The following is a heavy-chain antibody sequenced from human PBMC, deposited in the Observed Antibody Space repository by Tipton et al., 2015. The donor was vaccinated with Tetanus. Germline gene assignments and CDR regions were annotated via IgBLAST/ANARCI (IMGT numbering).Heavy chain of an antibody. CDR3: ARGGDYYGSGSYSRFDP. J-gene: IGHJ5*02. CDR1: GYSIISGYY. V-gene: IGHV4-38-2*01. CDR2: IYHSGST. D-gene: IGHD3-10*01. Sequence: TLSLTCAVSGYSIISGYYWGWIRQPPGKGLEWIGSIYHSGSTYYNPSLKSRVTISVDTPKNRFSLKLSSVTAADTAVYYCARGGDYYGSGSYSRFDPWGQGTLVTVSS.